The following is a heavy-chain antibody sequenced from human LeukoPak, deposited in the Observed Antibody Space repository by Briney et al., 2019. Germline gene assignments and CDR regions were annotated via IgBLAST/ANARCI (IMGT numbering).Heavy chain of an antibody. J-gene: IGHJ4*02. CDR3: ARDNRATFDY. CDR2: ISYDGSNK. V-gene: IGHV3-30-3*01. CDR1: GFTFSSYA. Sequence: GGSLRLSCAASGFTFSSYAMHWVRQAPGKGLEWVAVISYDGSNKYYADSVKGRFTISRDNSKNTLYLQMNSLRAEDTAVYYCARDNRATFDYWGQGPLVTVSS.